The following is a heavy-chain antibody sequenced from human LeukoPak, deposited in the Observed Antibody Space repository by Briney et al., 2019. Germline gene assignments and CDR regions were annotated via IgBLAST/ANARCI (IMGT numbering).Heavy chain of an antibody. CDR1: GFTFTTYA. CDR3: ARTKYEYXAXXVIDS. J-gene: IGHJ5*01. Sequence: AGGSLRLSCAASGFTFTTYAIHWVRHAPGKGLEWVAVISYDGTNIFYADSVKGRFTISRDDSKNTVSLQMDSLRAGDTALYYCARTKYEYXAXXVIDSW. V-gene: IGHV3-30-3*01. D-gene: IGHD6-6*01. CDR2: ISYDGTNI.